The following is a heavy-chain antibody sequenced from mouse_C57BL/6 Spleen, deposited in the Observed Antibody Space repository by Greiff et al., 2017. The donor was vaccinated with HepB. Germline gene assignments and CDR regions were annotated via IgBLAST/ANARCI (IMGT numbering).Heavy chain of an antibody. Sequence: EVQVVESGAELVRPGASVKLSCTASGFNIKDDYMHWVKQRPEQGLEWIGWIDPENGDTEYASKFQGKATITADTSSNTAYLQLSSLTSEDTAVYYCTKRRIFDYWGQGTTLTVSS. CDR2: IDPENGDT. V-gene: IGHV14-4*01. D-gene: IGHD2-12*01. CDR1: GFNIKDDY. J-gene: IGHJ2*01. CDR3: TKRRIFDY.